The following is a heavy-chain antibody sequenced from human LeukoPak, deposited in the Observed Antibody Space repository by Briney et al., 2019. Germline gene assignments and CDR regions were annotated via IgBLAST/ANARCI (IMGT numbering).Heavy chain of an antibody. V-gene: IGHV4-4*02. CDR3: ARGHYDILTGYHYGMDV. CDR2: IYHSGST. J-gene: IGHJ6*04. Sequence: SGTLSLTCAVSGGSTSSSNWWSWVRQPPGKGLEWIGEIYHSGSTNYNPSLKSRVTISVDKSKNQFSLKLSSVTAADTAVYYCARGHYDILTGYHYGMDVWGKGTTVTVSS. CDR1: GGSTSSSNW. D-gene: IGHD3-9*01.